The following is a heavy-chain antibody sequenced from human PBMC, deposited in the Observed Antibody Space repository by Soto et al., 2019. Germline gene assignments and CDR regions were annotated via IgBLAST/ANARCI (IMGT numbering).Heavy chain of an antibody. D-gene: IGHD4-17*01. V-gene: IGHV4-30-2*01. Sequence: QLQLQESGSGLVKPSQTLSLTCAVSGGSISSGGYSCNWMRQPPGKGLEWIGYIYHSGSTYYNPSLKSRVTISVDRSKNQFSLKLSSVTGADTAVYYCAGGMTTVTTFDYWGQGTLVTVSS. CDR1: GGSISSGGYS. CDR3: AGGMTTVTTFDY. CDR2: IYHSGST. J-gene: IGHJ4*02.